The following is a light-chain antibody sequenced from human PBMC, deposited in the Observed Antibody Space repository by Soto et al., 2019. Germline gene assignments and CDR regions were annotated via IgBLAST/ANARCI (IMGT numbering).Light chain of an antibody. CDR3: QQYGSSGT. V-gene: IGKV3-20*01. CDR1: QSVSNNY. J-gene: IGKJ1*01. CDR2: GAS. Sequence: EIVLTPSPGILSLSPGERATVSCRASQSVSNNYVAWYQQKPGQAPRLLIYGASNRATGIPDRFSGSGSGTDFTLTISRLEHEDLAVYYCQQYGSSGTFGQGTKVDIK.